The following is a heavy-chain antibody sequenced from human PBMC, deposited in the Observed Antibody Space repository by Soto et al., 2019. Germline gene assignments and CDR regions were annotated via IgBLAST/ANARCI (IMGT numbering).Heavy chain of an antibody. CDR2: FRSGGDDDTT. J-gene: IGHJ4*02. CDR1: GFTFSSYS. V-gene: IGHV3-23*01. D-gene: IGHD3-10*01. Sequence: GGSLRLSCAASGFTFSSYSMSWVRHAPGKGLEWVSGFRSGGDDDTTYYADSVRGRFTISRDNSKNTLFLQMNSLRAEDTAIYYCAKKVNSGSGSQFFDYWGQGTLVTVSS. CDR3: AKKVNSGSGSQFFDY.